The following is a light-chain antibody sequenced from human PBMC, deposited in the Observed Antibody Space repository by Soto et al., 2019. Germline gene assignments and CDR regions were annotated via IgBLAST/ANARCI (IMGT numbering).Light chain of an antibody. V-gene: IGKV3-11*01. CDR3: QQRSNWYT. Sequence: EIVLTQSPATLSLSPGERATRSCRASQSVSSYLAWYQQKPGQAPRLLIYDASNRATGIPARFSGSGSGTDFTLTISSLESEDFAVYYCQQRSNWYTFGQGTKLEIK. J-gene: IGKJ2*01. CDR2: DAS. CDR1: QSVSSY.